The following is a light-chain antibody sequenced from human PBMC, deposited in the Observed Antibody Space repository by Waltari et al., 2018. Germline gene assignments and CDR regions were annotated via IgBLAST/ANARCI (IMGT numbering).Light chain of an antibody. V-gene: IGLV1-40*01. CDR3: QSYDSSLSASV. Sequence: QSVLTQPPSVSGAPGQRVTISCTGSSSNIGAGYDVHWYQQLPGTAPKLLIYLNSKRPSGVPDRFSGSKSGTSASLAITGLQAEDEADYYCQSYDSSLSASVFGGGTKLTVL. J-gene: IGLJ3*02. CDR1: SSNIGAGYD. CDR2: LNS.